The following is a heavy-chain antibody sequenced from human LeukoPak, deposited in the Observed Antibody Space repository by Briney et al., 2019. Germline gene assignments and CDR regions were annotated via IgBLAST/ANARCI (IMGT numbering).Heavy chain of an antibody. V-gene: IGHV4-39*07. J-gene: IGHJ4*02. CDR2: VYYSGNT. CDR3: ARDSSLMIRGVIIAHFDY. D-gene: IGHD3-10*01. Sequence: SETLSLTCTVSGGSISSSSYYWGWIRQPPGKGLEWIGNVYYSGNTYYNPSLKSRVTISVDTSKNQFSLRLTSVTAADTAVYYCARDSSLMIRGVIIAHFDYWGQGTLVTVSS. CDR1: GGSISSSSYY.